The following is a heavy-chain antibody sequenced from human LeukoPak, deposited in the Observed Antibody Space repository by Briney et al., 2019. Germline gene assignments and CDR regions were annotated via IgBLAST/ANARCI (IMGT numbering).Heavy chain of an antibody. CDR1: RFTFSSYS. D-gene: IGHD6-13*01. J-gene: IGHJ4*02. CDR3: ARDSIQQQLVLEDRGYPYYFEH. Sequence: KSGGSLRLSCAASRFTFSSYSMNWVRQAPGKGLEWVSSISSSGNCIYYADSVKGRFTISRDNAKNSLYLQMNSLRAEDTAVYYYARDSIQQQLVLEDRGYPYYFEHWGQGTLVTVSS. CDR2: ISSSGNCI. V-gene: IGHV3-21*01.